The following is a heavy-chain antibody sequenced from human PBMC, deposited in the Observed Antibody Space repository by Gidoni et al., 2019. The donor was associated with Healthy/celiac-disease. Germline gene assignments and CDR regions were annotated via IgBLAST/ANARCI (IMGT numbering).Heavy chain of an antibody. Sequence: EVQLVESGGGLVKPGGSLRLSCAASGFTFSRYSMNWVRQAPGKGLEWVSSISSSSSYIYYADSVKGRFTISRDNAKNSLYLQMNSLRAEDTAVYYCARDRGSGSTNYYYYGMDVWGQGTTVTVSS. CDR3: ARDRGSGSTNYYYYGMDV. J-gene: IGHJ6*02. CDR2: ISSSSSYI. CDR1: GFTFSRYS. V-gene: IGHV3-21*01. D-gene: IGHD3-3*01.